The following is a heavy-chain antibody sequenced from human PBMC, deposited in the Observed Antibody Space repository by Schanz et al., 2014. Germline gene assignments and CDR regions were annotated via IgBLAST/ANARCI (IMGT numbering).Heavy chain of an antibody. V-gene: IGHV1-69*04. CDR1: GYTFISYG. J-gene: IGHJ5*02. D-gene: IGHD3-10*01. CDR3: ARERGVRGGGVWKVNWFDP. CDR2: IIPIHGIV. Sequence: QVQLVQSGAEVRKPGASVKVSCKASGYTFISYGISWVRQAPGQGLEWMGRIIPIHGIVNYAQRFQDRVRITADKSTSTAYMELSSLRSDDTAVYYCARERGVRGGGVWKVNWFDPWGQGTLVTVSS.